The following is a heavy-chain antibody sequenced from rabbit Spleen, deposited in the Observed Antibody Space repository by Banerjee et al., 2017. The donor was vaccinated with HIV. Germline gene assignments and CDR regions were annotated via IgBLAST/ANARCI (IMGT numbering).Heavy chain of an antibody. J-gene: IGHJ4*01. Sequence: QEQLEESGGDLVKPEGSLTLTCTASGFSFSSSYWICWVRQAPGKGLEWIACIYAGSSTTTYYASWAKGRFIMSRTSSTTMTLQMTSLTAADTATYFCARGFYTYDDYVNFYGAYFNLWGPGTLVTVS. CDR3: ARGFYTYDDYVNFYGAYFNL. CDR1: GFSFSSSYW. CDR2: IYAGSSTTT. D-gene: IGHD2-1*01. V-gene: IGHV1S45*01.